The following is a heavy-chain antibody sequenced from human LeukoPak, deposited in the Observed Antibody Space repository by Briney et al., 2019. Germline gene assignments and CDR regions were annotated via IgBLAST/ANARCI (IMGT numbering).Heavy chain of an antibody. Sequence: SETLSLTCAVDGGSFSGYYWSWISQPPGKGLEWIGEINHSGSTNYNPSLKSRVTISVDTSKNQFSLKLSSVTAADTAVYYCARGPSRKLPPTPTTALHFDYWGQGTLVTVSS. J-gene: IGHJ4*02. CDR1: GGSFSGYY. D-gene: IGHD2-15*01. V-gene: IGHV4-34*01. CDR2: INHSGST. CDR3: ARGPSRKLPPTPTTALHFDY.